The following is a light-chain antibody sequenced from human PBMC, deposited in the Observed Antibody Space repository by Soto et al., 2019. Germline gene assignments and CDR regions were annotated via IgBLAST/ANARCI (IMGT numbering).Light chain of an antibody. CDR2: AIT. CDR3: SSYRGGSALV. J-gene: IGLJ1*01. Sequence: QSVLTQPASVSGSPGQTITISCSGTSNDVGGYNYVSWYQQHPGKAPKLLIQAITSRPSGVSDRFSGSKSGTSASLAISGLQAEDEAYYYCSSYRGGSALVFGGGTKVTVL. V-gene: IGLV2-14*01. CDR1: SNDVGGYNY.